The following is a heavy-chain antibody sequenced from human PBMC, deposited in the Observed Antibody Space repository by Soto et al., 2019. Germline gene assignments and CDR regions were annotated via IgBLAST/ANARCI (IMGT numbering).Heavy chain of an antibody. J-gene: IGHJ6*02. D-gene: IGHD5-18*01. Sequence: EVQLLESGGGLVQPGGSLRLSCAASGFTFSSYAMSWVRQAPGKGLEWVSAISGSGGSTYYADSVKGRFTISRDNSKNTLYLQMNSLRAEDTDVYYCAKDFPSQLWGTNYYYYGMDVWGQGTTVTVSS. CDR1: GFTFSSYA. CDR2: ISGSGGST. CDR3: AKDFPSQLWGTNYYYYGMDV. V-gene: IGHV3-23*01.